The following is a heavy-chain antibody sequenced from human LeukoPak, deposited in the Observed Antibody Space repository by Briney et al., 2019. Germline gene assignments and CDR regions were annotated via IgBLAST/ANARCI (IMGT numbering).Heavy chain of an antibody. V-gene: IGHV4-61*02. CDR2: IYMSEST. Sequence: SQTLSLTCTVSGGSISSITYYWSWLRQPAGKGLECIRRIYMSESTNYNPSLKSRVTISVDTSKNQFSLKLSSVTAADTAVYYCAGFNHIASGNWFDPWGQGTLVTVSS. CDR3: AGFNHIASGNWFDP. D-gene: IGHD2-21*01. J-gene: IGHJ5*02. CDR1: GGSISSITYY.